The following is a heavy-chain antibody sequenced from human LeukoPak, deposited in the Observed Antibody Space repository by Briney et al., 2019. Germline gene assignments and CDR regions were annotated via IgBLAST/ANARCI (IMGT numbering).Heavy chain of an antibody. J-gene: IGHJ5*02. CDR2: INPASGGT. CDR1: VYIFTGHY. CDR3: ARVLFPSGPTHCFDP. Sequence: APLKVSSKASVYIFTGHYIQWVRQAPGQGLEWRGWINPASGGTNNAQKFHGRVTMTTDTSISTLYMELNSLRSDDTAVYYCARVLFPSGPTHCFDPWGQGTLVTVSS. D-gene: IGHD2-21*01. V-gene: IGHV1-2*02.